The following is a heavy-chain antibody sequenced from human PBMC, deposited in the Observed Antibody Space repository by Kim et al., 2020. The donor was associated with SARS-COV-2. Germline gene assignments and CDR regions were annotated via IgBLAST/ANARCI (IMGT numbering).Heavy chain of an antibody. D-gene: IGHD2-21*01. CDR2: NT. V-gene: IGHV1-3*01. J-gene: IGHJ4*02. Sequence: NTKYSQKFQDRVTITRDTSASTAYMELSSLRSEDTAVYYCAKSYGSNFDYWGQGTLVTVSS. CDR3: AKSYGSNFDY.